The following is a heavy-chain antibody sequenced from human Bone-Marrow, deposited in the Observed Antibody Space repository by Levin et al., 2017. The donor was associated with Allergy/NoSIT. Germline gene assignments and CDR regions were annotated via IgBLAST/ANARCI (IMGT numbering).Heavy chain of an antibody. CDR2: ISYDGVHS. V-gene: IGHV3-64*01. Sequence: LSGGSLRLSCAVSGFTFSSYDMHWVRQAPGKGLESVSGISYDGVHSYHTNSVKGRFTISRDNSKNTLYLQMGSLRPEDMAVYYCARESETGRYRGGFDIWGQGTMVTVSS. CDR1: GFTFSSYD. CDR3: ARESETGRYRGGFDI. J-gene: IGHJ3*02. D-gene: IGHD7-27*01.